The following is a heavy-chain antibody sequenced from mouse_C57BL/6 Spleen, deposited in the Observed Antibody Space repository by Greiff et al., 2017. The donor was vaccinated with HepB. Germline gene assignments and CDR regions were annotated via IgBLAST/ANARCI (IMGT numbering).Heavy chain of an antibody. J-gene: IGHJ3*01. CDR2: INPNNGGT. Sequence: VQLQQSGPELVKPGASVKMSCKASGYTFTDYNMHWVKQSQGKSLEGIGYINPNNGGTSYNQKFKGKATLTVNKSSSTAYMELRSLTSEDSAVYYCARDYDELFFAYWGQGTLVTVSA. CDR1: GYTFTDYN. D-gene: IGHD2-4*01. V-gene: IGHV1-22*01. CDR3: ARDYDELFFAY.